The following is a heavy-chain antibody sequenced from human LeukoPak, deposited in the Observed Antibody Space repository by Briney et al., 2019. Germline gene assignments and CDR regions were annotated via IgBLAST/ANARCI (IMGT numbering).Heavy chain of an antibody. CDR3: AKRDY. V-gene: IGHV3-30*02. Sequence: GGSLRLSCGASGFTFSSFGMHWVRQAPGKGLEWVAFIRFDGSNKYYADSVKGRFTISRDNSKNTLFLQVNSLRGEDTAVYYCAKRDYWGQGTLVTVSS. J-gene: IGHJ4*02. CDR2: IRFDGSNK. CDR1: GFTFSSFG.